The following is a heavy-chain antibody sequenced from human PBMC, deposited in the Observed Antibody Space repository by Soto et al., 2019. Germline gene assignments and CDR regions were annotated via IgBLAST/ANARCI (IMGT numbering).Heavy chain of an antibody. J-gene: IGHJ4*02. Sequence: SETLSLTCTVSLGSVNTADYFWAWIRQPPGKGLEFIGSIHSSGGTFYSPSLKSRVSISIDKSKNHFSLRLTSVTAGDTAVYFCASVVVGATRQSGSDHWGQGTLVTVSS. V-gene: IGHV4-39*02. CDR2: IHSSGGT. CDR1: LGSVNTADYF. D-gene: IGHD2-15*01. CDR3: ASVVVGATRQSGSDH.